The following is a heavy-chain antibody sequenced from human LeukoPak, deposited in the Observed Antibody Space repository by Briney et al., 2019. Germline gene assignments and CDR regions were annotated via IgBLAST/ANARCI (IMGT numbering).Heavy chain of an antibody. D-gene: IGHD3-10*01. V-gene: IGHV3-53*01. J-gene: IGHJ4*02. Sequence: GGSLRLSCAASGFTVSNNYMSWVRQAPGKGLEWVSVIYSGGSTYYADSVKGRFTISRDNSKNTLYLQMNSLRAEDTAVYYCARQGVSITMVRGPYYFDYWGQGTLVTVSS. CDR1: GFTVSNNY. CDR2: IYSGGST. CDR3: ARQGVSITMVRGPYYFDY.